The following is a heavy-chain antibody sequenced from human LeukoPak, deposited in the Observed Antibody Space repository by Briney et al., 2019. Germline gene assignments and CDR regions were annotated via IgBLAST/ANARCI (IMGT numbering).Heavy chain of an antibody. CDR3: ARIYAGNSGGDY. J-gene: IGHJ4*02. V-gene: IGHV3-7*01. CDR2: IKQDGSEK. D-gene: IGHD4-23*01. CDR1: GFTFSSYW. Sequence: GGSLRLSCAASGFTFSSYWMSWVRQAPGKGLEWVANIKQDGSEKYYVDSVKGRFTISRDNAKSSLYLQMISLRADDTAVYYCARIYAGNSGGDYWGQGTLVTVSS.